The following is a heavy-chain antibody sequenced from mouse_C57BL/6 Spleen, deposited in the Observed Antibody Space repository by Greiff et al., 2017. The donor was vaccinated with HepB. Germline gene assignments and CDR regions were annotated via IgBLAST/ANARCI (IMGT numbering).Heavy chain of an antibody. D-gene: IGHD1-1*01. V-gene: IGHV1-69*01. CDR1: GYTFTSYW. Sequence: QVQLQQPGAELVMPGASVKLSCKASGYTFTSYWMHWVKQRPGQGLEWIGEIDPSDSYTNYNQKFKGKSTLTVDKSSSTAYMQLSSLTSEDSAVYYCARRSDGFAYWGQGTLVTDSA. J-gene: IGHJ3*01. CDR3: ARRSDGFAY. CDR2: IDPSDSYT.